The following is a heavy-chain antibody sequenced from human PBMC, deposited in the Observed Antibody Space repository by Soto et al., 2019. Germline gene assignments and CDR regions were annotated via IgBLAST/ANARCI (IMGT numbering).Heavy chain of an antibody. CDR3: ARYRTSGSWSKFDY. V-gene: IGHV5-51*01. CDR1: GYSFTTYW. D-gene: IGHD6-13*01. CDR2: IYPADSDT. Sequence: PGESLKISCKASGYSFTTYWIGWVRQMPGKGLEWMGIIYPADSDTRYSPSFQGQVTISADKSISTAYLLWSSLKASDTAIYYCARYRTSGSWSKFDYWGQGTLVTVSS. J-gene: IGHJ4*02.